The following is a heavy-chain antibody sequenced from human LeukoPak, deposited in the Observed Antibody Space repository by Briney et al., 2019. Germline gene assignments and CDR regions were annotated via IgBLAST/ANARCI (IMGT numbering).Heavy chain of an antibody. CDR3: ARALTGYQLLRRAWGY. CDR2: IRGTGITI. Sequence: GGSLRLSCAASGLTFSRNAMSWVRQAPGKGLEWISYIRGTGITIYYADSVKGRFTISRDNAKNSLYLQMNSLRAEDTAVYYCARALTGYQLLRRAWGYWGQGTLVTVSS. V-gene: IGHV3-48*04. D-gene: IGHD2-2*01. CDR1: GLTFSRNA. J-gene: IGHJ4*02.